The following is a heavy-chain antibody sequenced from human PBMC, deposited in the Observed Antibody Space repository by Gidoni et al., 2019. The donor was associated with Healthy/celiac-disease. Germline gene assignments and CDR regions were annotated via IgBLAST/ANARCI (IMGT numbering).Heavy chain of an antibody. CDR2: INHSGST. CDR3: ARCQNGFYDYVWGSYRHKGFDY. J-gene: IGHJ4*02. V-gene: IGHV4-34*01. D-gene: IGHD3-16*02. Sequence: QVQLQQWGAGLLKPSETLSLTCAVYGGSFSGYYWSWPRQPPGKGLEWIGEINHSGSTNYNPSLKSRVTISVDTSKNQFSLKLSSVTAADTAVYYCARCQNGFYDYVWGSYRHKGFDYWGQGTLVTVSS. CDR1: GGSFSGYY.